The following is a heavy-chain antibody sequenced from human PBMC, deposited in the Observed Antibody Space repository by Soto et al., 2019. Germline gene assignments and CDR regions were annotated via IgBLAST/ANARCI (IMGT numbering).Heavy chain of an antibody. Sequence: PSQTLSLTCAVYGGSFSGYYWSWLRQPPGKGLEWIGEFNHSASTNYNPSLKSRVTISVDMSKNQFSRMLNSVAAADTAVYYCAGERGVWFGDLLPHAWFGPWGQGTLVT. CDR3: AGERGVWFGDLLPHAWFGP. V-gene: IGHV4-34*01. D-gene: IGHD3-10*01. J-gene: IGHJ5*02. CDR1: GGSFSGYY. CDR2: FNHSAST.